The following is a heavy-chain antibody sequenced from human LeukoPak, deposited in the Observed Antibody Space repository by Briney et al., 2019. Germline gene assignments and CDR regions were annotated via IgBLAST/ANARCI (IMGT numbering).Heavy chain of an antibody. J-gene: IGHJ6*03. Sequence: TGGSLRLSCAASGFTFSSYAMSWVRQAPGKGLEWVSAISGSGGCTYYADSVKGRFTISRDNSKNPLYLQMNSLRAEDTAVYYCAKDRASAGYFDWLQHYYYYMDVWGKGTTVTVSS. CDR1: GFTFSSYA. V-gene: IGHV3-23*01. CDR2: ISGSGGCT. CDR3: AKDRASAGYFDWLQHYYYYMDV. D-gene: IGHD3-9*01.